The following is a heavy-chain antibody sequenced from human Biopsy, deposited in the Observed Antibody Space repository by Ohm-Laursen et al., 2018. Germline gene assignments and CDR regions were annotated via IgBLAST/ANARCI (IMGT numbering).Heavy chain of an antibody. CDR1: GFTVSTTY. J-gene: IGHJ4*02. CDR2: IYLDGNT. Sequence: SLRLSCTAFGFTVSTTYMSWVRQAPGKGLEWVSIIYLDGNTYYTDSVKGRFTISRGNSKNALYLQMNSLRPADTAKYYCVRGRAYWGQGTLVTVSS. V-gene: IGHV3-53*01. CDR3: VRGRAY.